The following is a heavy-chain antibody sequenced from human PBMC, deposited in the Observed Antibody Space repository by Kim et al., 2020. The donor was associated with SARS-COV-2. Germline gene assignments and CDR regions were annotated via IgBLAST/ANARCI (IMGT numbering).Heavy chain of an antibody. J-gene: IGHJ4*02. CDR3: AGEGSGYSGYDAHDY. V-gene: IGHV3-30-3*01. D-gene: IGHD5-12*01. Sequence: GGSLRLSCAASGFTFNTYTMHWVRQAPGKGLEWVAVILYDGNSEYYADSVKGRFTISRDNSKTTLYLQMNSLTIEDTAVYYCAGEGSGYSGYDAHDYWGQGTLVTVSS. CDR1: GFTFNTYT. CDR2: ILYDGNSE.